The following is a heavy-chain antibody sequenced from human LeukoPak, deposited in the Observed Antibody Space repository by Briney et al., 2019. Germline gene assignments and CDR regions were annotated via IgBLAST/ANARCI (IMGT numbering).Heavy chain of an antibody. D-gene: IGHD7-27*01. CDR1: GGSISSYY. V-gene: IGHV4-59*08. CDR2: IYYSGST. Sequence: SETLSLTCTVSGGSISSYYWSWNRQPPGKGLEWIGYIYYSGSTNYNPSLKSRVTISVDTSKNQFSLKLSSVTAADTAVYYCARQWELGSNAFDIWGQGTMVTVSS. J-gene: IGHJ3*02. CDR3: ARQWELGSNAFDI.